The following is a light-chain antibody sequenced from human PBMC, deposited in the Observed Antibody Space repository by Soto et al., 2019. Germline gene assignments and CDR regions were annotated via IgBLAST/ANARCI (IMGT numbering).Light chain of an antibody. Sequence: DIQMTQSPSSLSASVGDRVTITCRASQSISSYLNWYQQKPGKAPKLLIYAASSLQSGVPSRFSGSGSGTDFTLTISSLLPEDFATCYCQQSYSTPFTFGPGPKVDI. V-gene: IGKV1-39*01. J-gene: IGKJ3*01. CDR1: QSISSY. CDR2: AAS. CDR3: QQSYSTPFT.